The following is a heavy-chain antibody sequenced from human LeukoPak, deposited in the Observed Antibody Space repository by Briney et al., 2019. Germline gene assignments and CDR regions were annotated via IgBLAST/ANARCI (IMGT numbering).Heavy chain of an antibody. D-gene: IGHD6-13*01. Sequence: PGGSLRLSCAASGFTLSTYAMTWVRQAPGRGLEWVSAISGSGGSTYYADSVKGRFTISRDNAKNTLYLQMNSLRAEDTAVYYCARAGYSSSWLSSPNAFDIWGQGTMVTVSS. CDR2: ISGSGGST. J-gene: IGHJ3*02. CDR1: GFTLSTYA. V-gene: IGHV3-23*01. CDR3: ARAGYSSSWLSSPNAFDI.